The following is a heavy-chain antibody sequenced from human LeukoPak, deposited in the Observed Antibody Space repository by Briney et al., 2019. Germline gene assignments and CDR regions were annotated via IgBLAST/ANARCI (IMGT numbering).Heavy chain of an antibody. V-gene: IGHV1-2*02. CDR3: ARSNLITMVRGVRWFDP. Sequence: ASVKVSCKASGYTFTGYYMHWVRQAPGQGLEWMGWINPNSGGTNYAQKFQGRVTMTRDTSISTAYMELSRLRSDDTAVYYCARSNLITMVRGVRWFDPWGQGTLVTVSS. D-gene: IGHD3-10*01. CDR1: GYTFTGYY. J-gene: IGHJ5*02. CDR2: INPNSGGT.